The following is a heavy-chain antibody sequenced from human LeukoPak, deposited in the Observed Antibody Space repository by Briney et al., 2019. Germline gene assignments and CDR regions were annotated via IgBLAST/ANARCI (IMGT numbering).Heavy chain of an antibody. CDR2: IYHSGST. Sequence: SETLSLTCAVSGGSISSSNWWSWVRQPPGKGLEWIGEIYHSGSTNYNPSLKSRVTISVDKSKNQFSLKLSSVTAADTAVYYGASPRRGGAGAVTASFDYGAQETWVTFP. D-gene: IGHD6-19*01. J-gene: IGHJ4*02. V-gene: IGHV4-4*02. CDR1: GGSISSSNW. CDR3: ASPRRGGAGAVTASFDY.